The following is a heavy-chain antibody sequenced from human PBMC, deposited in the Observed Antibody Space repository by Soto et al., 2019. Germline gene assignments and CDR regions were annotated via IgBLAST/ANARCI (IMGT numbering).Heavy chain of an antibody. CDR3: AKAISFTMGVYHSVMYV. CDR1: GYSFATHW. V-gene: IGHV5-51*01. D-gene: IGHD3-3*01. J-gene: IGHJ6*02. Sequence: ESLKVSCQGSGYSFATHWIGWVRQMPGKDLEWMGIIYPGDSYTRYSPSFHGQVPISADQSLRTAYLQRPSLKASDTALFYCAKAISFTMGVYHSVMYVWGQGTTVTVSS. CDR2: IYPGDSYT.